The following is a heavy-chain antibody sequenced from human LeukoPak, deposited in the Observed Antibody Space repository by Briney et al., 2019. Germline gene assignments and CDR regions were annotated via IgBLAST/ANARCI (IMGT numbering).Heavy chain of an antibody. D-gene: IGHD6-6*01. CDR1: GGSFSGYY. CDR2: INHSGST. Sequence: SETLSLTCAVYGGSFSGYYWSWIRQPPGKGLEWIGEINHSGSTNYNPSLKSRVTISVDTSKNQFSLKLTSVTAADTAVYYCARRPYNAFDMWGQGTMVTVSS. V-gene: IGHV4-34*01. J-gene: IGHJ3*02. CDR3: ARRPYNAFDM.